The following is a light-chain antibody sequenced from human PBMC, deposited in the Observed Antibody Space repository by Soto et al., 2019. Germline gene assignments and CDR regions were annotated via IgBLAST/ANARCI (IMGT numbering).Light chain of an antibody. CDR2: KAS. Sequence: QSVLTQPASVSESPGQSITISCTGTSSDVGGYDYVSWYQQHPGKAPRLMIYKASNRPSGVSHRFSGSRSGNTASLTISGLQAEDEADYYCSSYTSGSTLYVFGTGTKVTVL. J-gene: IGLJ1*01. V-gene: IGLV2-14*01. CDR3: SSYTSGSTLYV. CDR1: SSDVGGYDY.